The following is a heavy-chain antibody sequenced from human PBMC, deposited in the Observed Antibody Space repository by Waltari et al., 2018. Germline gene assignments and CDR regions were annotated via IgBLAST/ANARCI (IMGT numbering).Heavy chain of an antibody. CDR1: GGSISRDIYY. J-gene: IGHJ4*02. CDR3: ASFGSHSY. CDR2: THTSGST. V-gene: IGHV4-61*02. Sequence: QVQLQESGPGLVQPSQTLSLTCTVSGGSISRDIYYWTWFRPPPGTGLEWIGRTHTSGSTYYNPSLKSRLTISVDRSRNQFSLKLSSVTAADTAVYYCASFGSHSYWGQGTLVTVSS. D-gene: IGHD3-10*01.